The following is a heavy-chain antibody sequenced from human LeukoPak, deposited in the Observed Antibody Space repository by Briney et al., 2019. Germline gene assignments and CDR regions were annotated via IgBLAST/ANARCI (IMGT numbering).Heavy chain of an antibody. CDR2: MNPNSGNT. CDR1: GYTFTSYD. D-gene: IGHD1-26*01. J-gene: IGHJ4*02. CDR3: ARQRSTYSGSYYYFDY. V-gene: IGHV1-8*01. Sequence: ASVKVSCKASGYTFTSYDINWVRQATGQGLEWMGWMNPNSGNTGHAQKFQGRVTMARNTSISTAYMELSSLRSEDTAVYYCARQRSTYSGSYYYFDYWGQGTLVTVSS.